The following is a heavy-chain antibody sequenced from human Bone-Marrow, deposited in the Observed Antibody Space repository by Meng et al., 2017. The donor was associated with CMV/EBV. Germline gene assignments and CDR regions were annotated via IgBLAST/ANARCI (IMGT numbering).Heavy chain of an antibody. D-gene: IGHD2-2*01. Sequence: GGSLRLSCTASGFTFSYYNMNWVRQAPGKGLEWVSSISGSSGYIYCADSVKGRFTISRDNAKNSLYLQMNSLRAEDTAVYYCARDKGVPAALYYFDYWGQGTLVTVYS. J-gene: IGHJ4*02. CDR2: ISGSSGYI. V-gene: IGHV3-21*01. CDR1: GFTFSYYN. CDR3: ARDKGVPAALYYFDY.